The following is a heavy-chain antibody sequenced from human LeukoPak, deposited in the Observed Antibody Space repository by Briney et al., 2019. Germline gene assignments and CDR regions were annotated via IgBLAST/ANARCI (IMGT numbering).Heavy chain of an antibody. J-gene: IGHJ4*02. D-gene: IGHD6-19*01. CDR2: ISKSGGDT. CDR1: GFIFSHYA. CDR3: ARVSSGWYYYFDY. V-gene: IGHV3-23*01. Sequence: GGSLRLSCAASGFIFSHYAMSWVRQAPGKGLEWVSAISKSGGDTYYADPVKGRFTISRDNSKNALYLQMNSLRAENTAVYYCARVSSGWYYYFDYWGQGTLVTVSS.